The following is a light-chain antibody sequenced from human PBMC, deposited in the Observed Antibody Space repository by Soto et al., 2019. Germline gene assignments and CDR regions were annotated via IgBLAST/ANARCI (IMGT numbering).Light chain of an antibody. J-gene: IGLJ1*01. CDR1: SSNIGAGFD. V-gene: IGLV1-40*01. CDR2: DNS. Sequence: QSVLTQPPSVSGDPGQRVTISCTGTSSNIGAGFDVHWYQQFPGTAPKLLIYDNSNRPSGVPDRFSGYKSDTSASLVITGLQAEDEAAYYCSSYTSSSTQVFGTGTKVTVL. CDR3: SSYTSSSTQV.